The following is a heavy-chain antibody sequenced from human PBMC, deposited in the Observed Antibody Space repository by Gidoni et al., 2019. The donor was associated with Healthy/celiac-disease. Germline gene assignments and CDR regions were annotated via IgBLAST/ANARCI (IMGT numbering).Heavy chain of an antibody. CDR1: GSTFTSYY. D-gene: IGHD6-13*01. CDR3: AREGGIAANYYYYGMDV. CDR2: INPSCGST. J-gene: IGHJ6*02. Sequence: QVQLVQSGAEVKKPGASVKVSCKASGSTFTSYYMHWVRQAPGQGLEWMGIINPSCGSTSYAQKFQGRVTMTRDTSTSTVYMELSSLRSEDTAVYYCAREGGIAANYYYYGMDVWGQGTTVTVSS. V-gene: IGHV1-46*03.